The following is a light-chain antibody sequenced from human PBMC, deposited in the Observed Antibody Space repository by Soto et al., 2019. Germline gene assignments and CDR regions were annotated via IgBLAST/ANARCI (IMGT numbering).Light chain of an antibody. CDR1: QDMSGR. Sequence: ETVPITCRASQDMSGRLNWYQQTRGRVPKLLIYCSSNLESGVPSRFSGSGSGTDFTLTISGLQPEDFASYYCQQCYNPPLSFGGGTRVEF. J-gene: IGKJ4*01. CDR3: QQCYNPPLS. V-gene: IGKV1-39*01. CDR2: CSS.